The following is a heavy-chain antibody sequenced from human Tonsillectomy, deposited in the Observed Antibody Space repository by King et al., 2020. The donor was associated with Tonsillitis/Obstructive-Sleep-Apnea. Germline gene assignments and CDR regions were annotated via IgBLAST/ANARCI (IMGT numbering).Heavy chain of an antibody. V-gene: IGHV4-34*01. D-gene: IGHD2-2*01. CDR2: TNDSGST. Sequence: VQLQQWGAGLLKPSESLSLNCAVDGGSFSGYYWSWIRQPPGKGLEWIGETNDSGSTNYKPSLKSRVTMSVDTSKNQFSLKMSSVTAADTAVYYCARGPYCSRTSCYEDWFDPWGQGTLVTVSS. J-gene: IGHJ5*02. CDR1: GGSFSGYY. CDR3: ARGPYCSRTSCYEDWFDP.